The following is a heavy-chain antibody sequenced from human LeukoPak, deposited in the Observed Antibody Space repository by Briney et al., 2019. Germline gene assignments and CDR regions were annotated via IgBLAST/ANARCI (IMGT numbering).Heavy chain of an antibody. Sequence: GASVKVSCKASGYTFTSYGISWVRQAPGQGLEWMGWISTYNDNTNYAQKFQGKVSMTTDTTTSTAYMEPRSLRSDDTAVYYCARGRLEGAIDYWGQGTLVTVSS. V-gene: IGHV1-18*01. CDR2: ISTYNDNT. CDR3: ARGRLEGAIDY. D-gene: IGHD3-16*01. J-gene: IGHJ4*02. CDR1: GYTFTSYG.